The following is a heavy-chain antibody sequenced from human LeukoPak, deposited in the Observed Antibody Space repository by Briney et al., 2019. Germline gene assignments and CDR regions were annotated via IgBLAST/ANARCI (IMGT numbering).Heavy chain of an antibody. J-gene: IGHJ6*03. CDR3: TRVSGSYSIFASYYYMDV. Sequence: GALRLSCAASGFTFSSYWMHWVRQAPGKGLVWVGFIRSKAYGGTTEYAASVKGRFTISRDDSKSIAYLQMNSLKTEDTAVYYCTRVSGSYSIFASYYYMDVWGKGTTVTVSS. D-gene: IGHD1-26*01. CDR1: GFTFSSYW. CDR2: IRSKAYGGTT. V-gene: IGHV3-49*04.